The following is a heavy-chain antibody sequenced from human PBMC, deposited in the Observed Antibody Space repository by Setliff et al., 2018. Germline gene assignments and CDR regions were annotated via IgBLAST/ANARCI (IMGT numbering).Heavy chain of an antibody. Sequence: ETLSLTCAVYGGSFSNYYWSWIRQPPGKGLEWVSTIIGSGISTYYADSVQGRVTISRDNHKNTLHLQINSLRVEDTAIYYCAKDKDVRVDYFDYWGPGTLVTVSS. CDR2: IIGSGIST. J-gene: IGHJ4*02. CDR1: GGSFSNYY. D-gene: IGHD3-10*01. CDR3: AKDKDVRVDYFDY. V-gene: IGHV3-23*01.